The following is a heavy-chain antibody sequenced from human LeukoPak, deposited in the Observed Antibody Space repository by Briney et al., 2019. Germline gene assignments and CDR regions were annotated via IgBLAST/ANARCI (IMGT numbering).Heavy chain of an antibody. D-gene: IGHD3-22*01. CDR3: ARDGLYDSNGYYMDS. CDR2: IYYSGGT. Sequence: SETLSLTCTVSGGAISSFYWSWIRQPPGKGLEWIGYIYYSGGTKYNPSLMSRVSISADRAQNQFSLSLSSVTAADTAVYYCARDGLYDSNGYYMDSWGQGTLVIVSS. CDR1: GGAISSFY. V-gene: IGHV4-59*01. J-gene: IGHJ4*02.